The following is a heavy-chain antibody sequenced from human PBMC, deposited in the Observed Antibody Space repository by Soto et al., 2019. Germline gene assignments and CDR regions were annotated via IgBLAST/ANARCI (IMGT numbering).Heavy chain of an antibody. J-gene: IGHJ4*02. CDR2: VRSKTNNYAT. V-gene: IGHV3-73*01. CDR3: TNNFV. Sequence: DVQVVQSGGGLVQPGGSLKLSCAASGFAFNDSAMNWVRQASGKGLEWVASVRSKTNNYATAYPVSVRGRFTVSSEDSICTTYLQINSLNTEDTAMDSCTNNFVWGQGVLVTVSS. CDR1: GFAFNDSA. D-gene: IGHD2-15*01.